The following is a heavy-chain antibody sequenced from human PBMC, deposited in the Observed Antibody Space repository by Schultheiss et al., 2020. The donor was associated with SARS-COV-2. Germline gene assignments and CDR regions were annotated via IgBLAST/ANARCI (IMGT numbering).Heavy chain of an antibody. Sequence: SETLSLTCAVYGGSFSGYYWSWIRQPAGKGLEWIGEINHSGSTNYNPSLKSRVTMSVDTSKNQFSLKLSSVTAADTAVYYCARQGSSSSAFDIWGQGTMVTVSS. V-gene: IGHV4-34*01. D-gene: IGHD6-13*01. CDR2: INHSGST. CDR1: GGSFSGYY. J-gene: IGHJ3*02. CDR3: ARQGSSSSAFDI.